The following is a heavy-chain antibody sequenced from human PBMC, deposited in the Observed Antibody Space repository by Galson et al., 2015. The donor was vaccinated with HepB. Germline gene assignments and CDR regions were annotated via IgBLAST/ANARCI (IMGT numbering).Heavy chain of an antibody. Sequence: TCTVSGGSISSYYWSWIRQPPGKGLEWIGYISYSGSTNYNPSLKSRVSISVDTSKNQFSLKLSSVTAADTAVYYCARHSTVVTVYWYFDLWGRGTLVTVSS. CDR3: ARHSTVVTVYWYFDL. V-gene: IGHV4-59*08. CDR2: ISYSGST. D-gene: IGHD4-23*01. J-gene: IGHJ2*01. CDR1: GGSISSYY.